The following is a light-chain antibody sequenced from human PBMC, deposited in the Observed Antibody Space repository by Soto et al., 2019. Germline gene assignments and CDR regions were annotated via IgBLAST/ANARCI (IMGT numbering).Light chain of an antibody. Sequence: QAVVTQPPSASGTPGQRVTISYSGGISNIGGNPVNWYQHVPESAPRLLIYTSNQRPSGVPDRFSGSKSGASASLAISGLQSEDEADYYCAAWDDSLRGVVFGGGTKLTVL. CDR3: AAWDDSLRGVV. V-gene: IGLV1-44*01. CDR2: TSN. J-gene: IGLJ2*01. CDR1: ISNIGGNP.